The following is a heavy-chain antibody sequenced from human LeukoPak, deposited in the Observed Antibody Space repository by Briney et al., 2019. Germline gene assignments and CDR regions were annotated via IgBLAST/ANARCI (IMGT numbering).Heavy chain of an antibody. D-gene: IGHD2-2*01. Sequence: SVKVSCKASGGTFSSYAISWVRQAPGQGLEWMGGIIPIFGTANYAQKFQGRVTITADESTSTAYMELSSLRSEDTAVYYCASHRQEYCRSTSCYAYYYGMDVWGQGTTVTVSS. CDR1: GGTFSSYA. V-gene: IGHV1-69*01. J-gene: IGHJ6*02. CDR2: IIPIFGTA. CDR3: ASHRQEYCRSTSCYAYYYGMDV.